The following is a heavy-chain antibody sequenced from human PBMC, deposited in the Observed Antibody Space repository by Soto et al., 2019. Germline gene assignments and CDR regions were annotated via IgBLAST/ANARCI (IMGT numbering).Heavy chain of an antibody. J-gene: IGHJ6*02. CDR1: GVTFSSNA. CDR2: IIPIFDTA. V-gene: IGHV1-69*05. CDR3: AREATEGGSGSYYSFYYYGMDV. D-gene: IGHD3-10*01. Sequence: SVKVSCKASGVTFSSNAINWVRQAPGQGLEWMGGIIPIFDTANYAQKFQGRVTMTTDTSTSTAYMELRSLRSDDTAVYYCAREATEGGSGSYYSFYYYGMDVWGQGTTVTVSS.